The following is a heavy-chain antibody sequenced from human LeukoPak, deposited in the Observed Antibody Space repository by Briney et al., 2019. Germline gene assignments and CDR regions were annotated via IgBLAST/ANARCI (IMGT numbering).Heavy chain of an antibody. V-gene: IGHV3-23*01. Sequence: PGGSLRLSCAASGFTFDDYAMRWVRQAPGKGLEWVSAISGSGGSTYYADSVKGRFTISRDNSKNTLYLQMNSLRAEDTAVYYCAKMGFPFDHFDYWGQGTLVTVSS. CDR1: GFTFDDYA. D-gene: IGHD3-9*01. J-gene: IGHJ4*02. CDR2: ISGSGGST. CDR3: AKMGFPFDHFDY.